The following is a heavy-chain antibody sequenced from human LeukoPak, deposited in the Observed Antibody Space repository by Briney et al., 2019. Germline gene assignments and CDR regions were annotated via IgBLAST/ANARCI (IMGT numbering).Heavy chain of an antibody. V-gene: IGHV3-23*01. CDR1: GFTFSSYA. D-gene: IGHD4-23*01. CDR3: AKDLSWYGGNPDY. Sequence: GGSLRLSCAASGFTFSSYAMHWVRQAPGKGLEWVSAISGSGGSTYYADSVKGRFTISRDNSKNTLYLQMNSLRAEDTAVYYCAKDLSWYGGNPDYWGQGTLVTVSS. CDR2: ISGSGGST. J-gene: IGHJ4*02.